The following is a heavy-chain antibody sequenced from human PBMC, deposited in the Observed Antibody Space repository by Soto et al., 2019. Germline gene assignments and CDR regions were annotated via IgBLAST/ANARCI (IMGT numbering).Heavy chain of an antibody. D-gene: IGHD3-10*01. CDR3: AREMSSGSYRTADY. Sequence: QVQLVESGGGVVQPGRSLRLSCAASGFTFRNYAMHWVRQTPGKGLEWVSVMSNDGSKKYYPDSVKGRFTISRDNSKDTLYLQVDSLRAEDTAVYYCAREMSSGSYRTADYWGQGTLVTVSS. CDR2: MSNDGSKK. V-gene: IGHV3-30*04. CDR1: GFTFRNYA. J-gene: IGHJ4*02.